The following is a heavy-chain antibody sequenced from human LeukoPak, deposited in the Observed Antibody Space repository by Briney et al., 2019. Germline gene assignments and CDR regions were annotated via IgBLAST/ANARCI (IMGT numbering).Heavy chain of an antibody. D-gene: IGHD6-19*01. J-gene: IGHJ4*02. CDR2: INHSGST. CDR1: AGSFSGYY. CDR3: ARGPLLYSSGPYDY. V-gene: IGHV4-34*01. Sequence: SETLSLTCAVYAGSFSGYYWSWIRQPPGKGLEWIGEINHSGSTNYNPSLKSRVTISVDTSKNQFSLKLSSVTAADTAVYYCARGPLLYSSGPYDYCGQGTLVTVSS.